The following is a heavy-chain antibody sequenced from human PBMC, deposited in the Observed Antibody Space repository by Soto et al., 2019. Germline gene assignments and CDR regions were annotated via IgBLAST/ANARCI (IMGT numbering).Heavy chain of an antibody. Sequence: PSETLSLTCTVSGGSISSGGYYWSWTRQHPGKGLEWIGYIYYSGSTYYNPSLKSRVTISVDTSKNQFSLKLSSVTAADTAVYYCARDRANYDILTGYYTYNWFDPWGQGTLVTVSS. CDR1: GGSISSGGYY. J-gene: IGHJ5*02. CDR3: ARDRANYDILTGYYTYNWFDP. V-gene: IGHV4-31*03. D-gene: IGHD3-9*01. CDR2: IYYSGST.